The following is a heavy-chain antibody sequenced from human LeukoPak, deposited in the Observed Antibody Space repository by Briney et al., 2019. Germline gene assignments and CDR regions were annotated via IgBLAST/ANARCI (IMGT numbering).Heavy chain of an antibody. CDR3: ASQIRFLEWAPKRVWFDP. Sequence: SETLSLTCAVYGGSFSGYYWSWIRQPPGKGLEWIGEINHSGSTNYNPSLKSRVTISVDTTKNQFSLKLSSVTAADTAVYYCASQIRFLEWAPKRVWFDPWGQGTLVTVSS. J-gene: IGHJ5*02. CDR2: INHSGST. D-gene: IGHD3-3*01. V-gene: IGHV4-34*01. CDR1: GGSFSGYY.